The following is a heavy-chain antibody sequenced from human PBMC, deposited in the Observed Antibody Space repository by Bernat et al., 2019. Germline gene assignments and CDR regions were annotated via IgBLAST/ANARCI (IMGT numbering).Heavy chain of an antibody. J-gene: IGHJ3*02. V-gene: IGHV3-21*01. D-gene: IGHD3-22*01. CDR2: ISSSSSYI. CDR1: GFTFSSYS. CDR3: ARAGASYYDSSGYYYPDAFDI. Sequence: EVQLVESGGGLVKPGGSLRLSCAASGFTFSSYSMNWVRQAPGKGLEWVSSISSSSSYIYYADSVKGRFTFSRDNAKNSLYLQMNSLRAEDTAVYYCARAGASYYDSSGYYYPDAFDIWGQGTMVTVSS.